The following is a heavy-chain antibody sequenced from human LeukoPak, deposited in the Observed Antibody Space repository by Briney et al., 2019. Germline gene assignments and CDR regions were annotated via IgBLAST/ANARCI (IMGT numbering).Heavy chain of an antibody. CDR3: ARDVDYYYGSGSYYQNWFDP. CDR2: IYTSGST. CDR1: GGSISSYY. D-gene: IGHD3-10*01. V-gene: IGHV4-4*07. Sequence: SETLPLTCTVSGGSISSYYWSWIRQPAGKGLEWIGRIYTSGSTNYNPSLKSRVTMSVDASKNQFSLKLSSVTAADTAVYYCARDVDYYYGSGSYYQNWFDPWGQGTLVTVSS. J-gene: IGHJ5*02.